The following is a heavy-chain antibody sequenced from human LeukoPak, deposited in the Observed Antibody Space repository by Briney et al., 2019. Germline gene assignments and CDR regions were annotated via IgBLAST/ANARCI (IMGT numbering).Heavy chain of an antibody. CDR2: IIPVFGKA. CDR1: GGNFNTFA. V-gene: IGHV1-69*13. D-gene: IGHD5-18*01. CDR3: ARWRRGTSMVLYYFDY. Sequence: SVKVSCKASGGNFNTFAFSWVRQAPGQGLEWMGGIIPVFGKALYAQKFQGRVTITADESTSTAYMELGGLRSEDTAIYYCARWRRGTSMVLYYFDYWGQGTLVTVSS. J-gene: IGHJ4*02.